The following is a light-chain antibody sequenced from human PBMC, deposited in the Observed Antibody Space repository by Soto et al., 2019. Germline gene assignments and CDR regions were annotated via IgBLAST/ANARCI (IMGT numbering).Light chain of an antibody. Sequence: EIVMTQSPATLSVSPGESATHSCRASQSVSSNLAWYQQKPGQAPRLLIYGASTRATGIPARFSGSGSGTDFTLTISSLQPDDSATYFCQRYNDKFGQGTKVDNK. CDR2: GAS. CDR1: QSVSSN. J-gene: IGKJ1*01. V-gene: IGKV3-15*01. CDR3: QRYNDK.